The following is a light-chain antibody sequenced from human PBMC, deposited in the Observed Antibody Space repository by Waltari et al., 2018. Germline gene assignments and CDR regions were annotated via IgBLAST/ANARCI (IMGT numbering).Light chain of an antibody. J-gene: IGLJ1*01. V-gene: IGLV2-11*01. CDR1: SSAVDGYSF. CDR2: DVS. CDR3: CSYAGAYTLGV. Sequence: QSSLTQPRSVSGSPGQSVTLSCTGTSSAVDGYSFVSWYQQHPGKAPKLLIYDVSKRPSGVPDHFSGSKSGNTASLTISGLQAEDEADYFCCSYAGAYTLGVFGTGTKVTVL.